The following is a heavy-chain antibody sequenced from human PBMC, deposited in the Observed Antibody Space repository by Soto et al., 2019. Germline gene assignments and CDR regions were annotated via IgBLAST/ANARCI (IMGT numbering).Heavy chain of an antibody. Sequence: QVELVESGGGVFQPGRSLRLSCAASGFTFITYGMPWFRQAPGKGLEWVAAMSYDGTKEYYVDSVKGRFTISRDNSRNTLFLQLNSLRAEDTAVYYCAKEYGSTWIDHWGQGTLVTVSS. V-gene: IGHV3-30*18. D-gene: IGHD6-13*01. J-gene: IGHJ4*02. CDR1: GFTFITYG. CDR2: MSYDGTKE. CDR3: AKEYGSTWIDH.